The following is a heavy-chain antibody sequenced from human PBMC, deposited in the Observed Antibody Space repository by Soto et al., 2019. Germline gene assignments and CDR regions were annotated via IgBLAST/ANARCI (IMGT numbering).Heavy chain of an antibody. CDR1: GYSFTSYW. D-gene: IGHD2-15*01. V-gene: IGHV5-51*01. CDR3: ARPYCSGGSCYSSGPFDY. J-gene: IGHJ4*02. CDR2: IYPGDSDT. Sequence: PGESLNISCKGSGYSFTSYWIGWVRQMPGEGLEWMGIIYPGDSDTRYSPSFQGQVTISADKSISTAYLQWSSLKASDTAMYYCARPYCSGGSCYSSGPFDYWGQGTLVTVSS.